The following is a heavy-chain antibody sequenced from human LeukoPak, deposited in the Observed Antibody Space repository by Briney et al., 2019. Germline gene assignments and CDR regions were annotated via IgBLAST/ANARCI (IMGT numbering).Heavy chain of an antibody. D-gene: IGHD3-22*01. CDR1: GGSFSGYY. CDR3: ARHEYYDSSGTDYYYYYGMDV. V-gene: IGHV4-34*01. J-gene: IGHJ6*02. CDR2: INHSGST. Sequence: SETLSLTCAVYGGSFSGYYWSWIRQPPGKGLEWIGEINHSGSTNYNPSLKSRVTISVDTSKNQFSLKLSSATAADTAVYYCARHEYYDSSGTDYYYYYGMDVWGQGTTVTVSS.